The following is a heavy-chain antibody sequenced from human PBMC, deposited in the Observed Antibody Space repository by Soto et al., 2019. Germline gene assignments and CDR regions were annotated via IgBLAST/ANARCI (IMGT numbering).Heavy chain of an antibody. J-gene: IGHJ4*02. V-gene: IGHV3-23*01. CDR2: ISLGGSNT. CDR3: AKWSPNAGFHD. Sequence: PGGSLRLSCTASGFTFSSSAMRWVRQAPGKGLEWVSGISLGGSNTYYADSVKGRFAISSDNSKNTLYLQMNSLRAEDTAVYYCAKWSPNAGFHDWGQGTLVTVSS. CDR1: GFTFSSSA.